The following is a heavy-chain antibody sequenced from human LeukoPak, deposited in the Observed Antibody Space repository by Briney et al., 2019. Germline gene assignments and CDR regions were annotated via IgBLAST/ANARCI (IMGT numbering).Heavy chain of an antibody. CDR2: IYYSGST. Sequence: SETLSLTCTVSGGSISSYYWSWIRQPPGKGLEWIGYIYYSGSTNYNPSLKSRVTISVDTSKNQFSLKLSSVTAADTAVYYCARHSHYDFWSGYYPSVDYWGQGTLVTVSS. J-gene: IGHJ4*02. D-gene: IGHD3-3*01. V-gene: IGHV4-59*08. CDR3: ARHSHYDFWSGYYPSVDY. CDR1: GGSISSYY.